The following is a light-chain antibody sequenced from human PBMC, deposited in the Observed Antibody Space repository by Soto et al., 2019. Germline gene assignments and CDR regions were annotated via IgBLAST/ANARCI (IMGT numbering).Light chain of an antibody. CDR2: EGN. CDR3: FSFTTTSTHV. J-gene: IGLJ1*01. Sequence: QSALTQPASVSGSPGQSITISCSGTSSAVGSYRLVSWYQHHPGKAPQLIIYEGNKRPSGVSNRFSGSEPGNTASLTISGLQVEDEAEYFCFSFTTTSTHVFGTGTKVTV. V-gene: IGLV2-14*02. CDR1: SSAVGSYRL.